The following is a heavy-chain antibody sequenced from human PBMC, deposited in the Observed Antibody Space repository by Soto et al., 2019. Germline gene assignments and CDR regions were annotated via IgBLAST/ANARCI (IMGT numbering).Heavy chain of an antibody. J-gene: IGHJ6*02. CDR2: IVLIFGIT. CDR3: ARPDEGGYSSNHHYYYALDV. CDR1: GGNFRSYT. V-gene: IGHV1-69*01. Sequence: QVQLVQSGAEVKKPGSSVKVSCKASGGNFRSYTISWVRQAPGQGLQWMGGIVLIFGITNYAQRFQGRFTITADESTSTAYMELSILTADDTAVYYCARPDEGGYSSNHHYYYALDVWGQGTTVTVTS. D-gene: IGHD2-15*01.